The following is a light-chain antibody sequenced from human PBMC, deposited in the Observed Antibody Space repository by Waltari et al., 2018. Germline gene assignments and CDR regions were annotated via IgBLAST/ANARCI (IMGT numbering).Light chain of an antibody. V-gene: IGLV3-1*01. CDR2: RDD. CDR1: KLGSKY. Sequence: SYEVTQPPSVSVSPRQRATITCSGEKLGSKYVSWYQQKSGQSPVLVIYRDDKRPSGIPGRFSGSNSGKTATLTISGTQPMDEADYYCQAWDSSAFVFGAGTKVTVL. CDR3: QAWDSSAFV. J-gene: IGLJ1*01.